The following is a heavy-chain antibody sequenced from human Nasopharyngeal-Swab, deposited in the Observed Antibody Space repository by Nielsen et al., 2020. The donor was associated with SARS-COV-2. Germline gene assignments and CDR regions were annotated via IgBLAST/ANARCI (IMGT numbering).Heavy chain of an antibody. CDR1: GYTFSSSYD. J-gene: IGHJ6*03. Sequence: ASVKVSCKASGYTFSSSYDINWVRQATGQGLEWMGWMNPNSSNTGYAQKFQGRVTMTRNTSISTAYMELSSLRSEDTAVYYCARGLIVATIFHYYYYMDVWGKGTTVTVSS. CDR2: MNPNSSNT. D-gene: IGHD5-12*01. CDR3: ARGLIVATIFHYYYYMDV. V-gene: IGHV1-8*01.